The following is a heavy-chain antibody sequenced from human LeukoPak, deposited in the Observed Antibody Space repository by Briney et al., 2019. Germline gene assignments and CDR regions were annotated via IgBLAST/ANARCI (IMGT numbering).Heavy chain of an antibody. Sequence: ASVKVSCKASGYTFTGYYMHWVRQAPGQGLEWMGWINPNSGGTNYAQKFQGRLTVTRDTSIITAYMKLTRLRCDDTAVYYCARDYGGKDWFDPWGQGTLVTVSS. J-gene: IGHJ5*02. CDR3: ARDYGGKDWFDP. D-gene: IGHD4-23*01. V-gene: IGHV1-2*02. CDR1: GYTFTGYY. CDR2: INPNSGGT.